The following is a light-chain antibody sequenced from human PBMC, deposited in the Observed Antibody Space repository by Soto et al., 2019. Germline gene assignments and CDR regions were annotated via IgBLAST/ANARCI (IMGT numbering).Light chain of an antibody. CDR3: QQSHIAPYT. V-gene: IGKV1-39*01. CDR2: GAS. CDR1: QSIARF. Sequence: DLQMTQSPSSLSAAVADRVTITCRASQSIARFLNWYQQKPGEVPKLLIFGASYLRSGVPSRFSGSGSGTHFALTITSLQPEDFATYFCQQSHIAPYTFGQGTNL. J-gene: IGKJ2*01.